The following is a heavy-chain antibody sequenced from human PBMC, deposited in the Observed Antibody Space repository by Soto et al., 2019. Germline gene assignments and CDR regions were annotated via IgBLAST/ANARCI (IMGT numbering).Heavy chain of an antibody. CDR2: INHSGST. V-gene: IGHV4-34*01. Sequence: SEPLSLTCAVYGGSFSGYYWSWIRQPPGKGLEWIGEINHSGSTNYNPSLKSRVTISVDTSKNQFSLKLSSVTAADTAVYYCAGVSSGYKRIYGMDVWGQGTTVTVSS. J-gene: IGHJ6*02. D-gene: IGHD3-22*01. CDR3: AGVSSGYKRIYGMDV. CDR1: GGSFSGYY.